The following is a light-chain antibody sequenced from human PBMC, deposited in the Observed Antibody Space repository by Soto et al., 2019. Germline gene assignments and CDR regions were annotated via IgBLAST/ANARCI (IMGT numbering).Light chain of an antibody. V-gene: IGLV2-23*01. CDR3: CSYAGSSTLV. CDR1: SSDVGSYNL. Sequence: QSALTQPASVSGSHGQAITISCTGTSSDVGSYNLVSRYQQHPGKAPKLMIYEGSKRPSGVSNRFSGSKSGNTAALTISGLQAEDEADYYCCSYAGSSTLVFGGGTKLTVL. J-gene: IGLJ2*01. CDR2: EGS.